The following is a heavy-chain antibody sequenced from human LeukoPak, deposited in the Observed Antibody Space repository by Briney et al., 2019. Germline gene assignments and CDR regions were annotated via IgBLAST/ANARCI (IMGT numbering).Heavy chain of an antibody. V-gene: IGHV3-33*06. CDR3: AKDHYDSSGYYWDY. J-gene: IGHJ4*02. CDR2: IWYDGSNK. D-gene: IGHD3-22*01. CDR1: GFTFSSYG. Sequence: GGSLRLSCAASGFTFSSYGMHWVRQAPGKGLEWVAVIWYDGSNKYYADPVKGRFTISRDNSKNTLYLQMNSLRAEDTAVYYCAKDHYDSSGYYWDYWGQGTLVTVSS.